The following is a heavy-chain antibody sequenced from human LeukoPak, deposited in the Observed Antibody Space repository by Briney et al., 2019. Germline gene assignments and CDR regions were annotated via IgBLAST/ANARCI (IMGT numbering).Heavy chain of an antibody. J-gene: IGHJ6*02. CDR1: GFTFSSYA. D-gene: IGHD3-10*01. CDR3: AKGQWFGESSRGMDV. V-gene: IGHV3-23*01. Sequence: GGSLRLSCAASGFTFSSYAMSWVRHAPGKGLEWVSAISGSGGSTYYADSVKGRFAISRDNSKNTLYLQMNSLRAEDTAVYYCAKGQWFGESSRGMDVWGQGTTVTVSS. CDR2: ISGSGGST.